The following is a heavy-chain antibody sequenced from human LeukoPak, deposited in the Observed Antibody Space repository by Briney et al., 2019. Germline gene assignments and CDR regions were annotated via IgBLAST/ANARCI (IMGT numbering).Heavy chain of an antibody. Sequence: SETLSLTCTVSGGSISSYYWSWIRQPAGKGLEWIGRIHTSGSTNYNPSLKSRVTMSVDTSKNQFSLKLSSVTAADTAVYYCARGGYYYGSGSHGLPDYWGQGTLVTVSS. CDR3: ARGGYYYGSGSHGLPDY. CDR2: IHTSGST. V-gene: IGHV4-4*07. J-gene: IGHJ4*02. D-gene: IGHD3-10*01. CDR1: GGSISSYY.